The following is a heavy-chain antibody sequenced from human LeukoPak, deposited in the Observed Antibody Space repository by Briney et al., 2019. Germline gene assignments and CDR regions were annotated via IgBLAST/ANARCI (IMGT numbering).Heavy chain of an antibody. Sequence: GGSLRLSCAASGFTFSDYYMSWIRQAPGKGLEWVSYISSSGGDIYYADSVKGRFTISRDNAKNSLYLQMNSLRAEDTAVYYCGGYRNYYDSDDAFDIWGQGTMVTVSS. CDR1: GFTFSDYY. D-gene: IGHD3-22*01. J-gene: IGHJ3*02. CDR2: ISSSGGDI. V-gene: IGHV3-11*04. CDR3: GGYRNYYDSDDAFDI.